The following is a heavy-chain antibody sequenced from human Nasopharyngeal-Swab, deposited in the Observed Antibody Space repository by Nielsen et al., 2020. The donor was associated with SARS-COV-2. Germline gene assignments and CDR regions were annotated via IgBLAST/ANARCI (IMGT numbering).Heavy chain of an antibody. CDR3: AAGTSSGRANWFGP. V-gene: IGHV1-24*01. D-gene: IGHD3-3*01. CDR2: FDPEDGET. Sequence: ASVKVSCKVSGYTLTELSMHWVRQAPGKGLEWMGGFDPEDGETIYAQKFQGRVTMTEDTSTDTAYMELSSLRSEDTAVYYCAAGTSSGRANWFGPWGQGTLVTVSS. CDR1: GYTLTELS. J-gene: IGHJ5*02.